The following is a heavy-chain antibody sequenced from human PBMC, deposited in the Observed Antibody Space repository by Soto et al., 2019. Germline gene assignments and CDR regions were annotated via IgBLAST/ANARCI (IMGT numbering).Heavy chain of an antibody. V-gene: IGHV4-34*01. Sequence: QVQLQQWGAGLLKPSETLSLTCAVYGGSFSGYYWTWIRQPPGTGLEWIGEINHSGSTNYNPSLKSRVTISVDASKCQFSLKLASVTASDTAVYYCARDQSTGLFDYWGQGTLVTVSS. CDR1: GGSFSGYY. CDR2: INHSGST. CDR3: ARDQSTGLFDY. J-gene: IGHJ4*02. D-gene: IGHD2-8*02.